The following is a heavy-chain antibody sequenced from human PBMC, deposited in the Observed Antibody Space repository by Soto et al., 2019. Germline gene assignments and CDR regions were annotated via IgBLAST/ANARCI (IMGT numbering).Heavy chain of an antibody. D-gene: IGHD3-22*01. J-gene: IGHJ4*02. CDR1: GYTFTSYG. Sequence: ASVKVSCKASGYTFTSYGISWVRQAPGQGPEWMGWISAYNGNTNYAQKLQGRVTMTTDTSTSTAYMELRSLRSDDTAVYYCARAHYYDSSGYYAGNDYWGQGTLVTVSS. V-gene: IGHV1-18*04. CDR2: ISAYNGNT. CDR3: ARAHYYDSSGYYAGNDY.